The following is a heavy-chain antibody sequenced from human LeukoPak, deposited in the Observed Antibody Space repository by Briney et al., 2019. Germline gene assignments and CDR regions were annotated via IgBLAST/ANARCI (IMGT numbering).Heavy chain of an antibody. J-gene: IGHJ4*02. CDR3: ARVHSDYYDSSGYGYFDY. V-gene: IGHV3-53*01. CDR2: IYSGGST. Sequence: PGGSLRLSCAASGFTVSSNYMSWVRQAPGKGLEWVSVIYSGGSTYYADSVKGRFTISRDNSKNTLYLQMNSLRAEDTAVYYCARVHSDYYDSSGYGYFDYWGQGTLVTVPS. D-gene: IGHD3-22*01. CDR1: GFTVSSNY.